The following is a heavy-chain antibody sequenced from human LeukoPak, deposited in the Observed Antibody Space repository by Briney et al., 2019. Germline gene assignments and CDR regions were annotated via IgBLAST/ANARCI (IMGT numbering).Heavy chain of an antibody. CDR1: GFTFSSYA. Sequence: GGSLRLSCAASGFTFSSYAMSWVRQAPGKGLERVSAISGSGGSTYYADSVKGRFTISRDNSKNTLYLQMNSLRAEDTAVYYCAKDLAIGIALSGWFDPWGQGTLVTVSS. CDR3: AKDLAIGIALSGWFDP. V-gene: IGHV3-23*01. CDR2: ISGSGGST. D-gene: IGHD6-13*01. J-gene: IGHJ5*02.